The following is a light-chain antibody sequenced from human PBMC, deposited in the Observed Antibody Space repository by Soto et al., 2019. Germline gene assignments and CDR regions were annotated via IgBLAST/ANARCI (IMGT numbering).Light chain of an antibody. J-gene: IGKJ5*01. CDR1: QSVISGW. Sequence: ENVLTQSPGTLSLSPGERATLSCRAGQSVISGWLAWYQHKPGQAPRLLIYGASSRATGIPDRFSGSGSGTDFTLTISRLEPEDFAVYYCQQYGGLPITFGQGTRLE. V-gene: IGKV3-20*01. CDR2: GAS. CDR3: QQYGGLPIT.